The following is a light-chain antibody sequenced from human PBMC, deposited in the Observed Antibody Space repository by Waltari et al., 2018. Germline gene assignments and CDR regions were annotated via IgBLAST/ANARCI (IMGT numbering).Light chain of an antibody. V-gene: IGKV3-11*01. CDR2: DAS. J-gene: IGKJ1*01. CDR3: QQRSNWPPWT. CDR1: QSVSSY. Sequence: EIVLTQSPATLSLSPGERATLSCRASQSVSSYFAWYQQKTGQAPRLLIYDASNGATGIPARFSGSGSGTDFTLTISSLEPEDFAVYYCQQRSNWPPWTFGQGTKVEIK.